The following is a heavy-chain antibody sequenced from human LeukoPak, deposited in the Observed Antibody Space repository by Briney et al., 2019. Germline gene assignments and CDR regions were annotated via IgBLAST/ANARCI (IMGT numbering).Heavy chain of an antibody. CDR3: ARESFTVTTFFDY. V-gene: IGHV1-69*13. CDR1: GYTFTSYA. CDR2: IIPIFGTA. J-gene: IGHJ4*02. D-gene: IGHD4-17*01. Sequence: SVKVSCKASGYTFTSYAISWVQHAPGQGLEWMGEIIPIFGTANYAQKFQGRVTITADESTSTAYMELTSMRSEDSAVYNCARESFTVTTFFDYWGQGTLVTVSS.